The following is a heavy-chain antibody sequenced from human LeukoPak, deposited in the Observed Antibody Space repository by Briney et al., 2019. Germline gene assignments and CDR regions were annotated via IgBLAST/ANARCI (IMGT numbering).Heavy chain of an antibody. D-gene: IGHD2/OR15-2a*01. V-gene: IGHV1-18*01. CDR3: AREARSMVSVWDFDY. CDR1: GGTFSSYA. CDR2: ISAYNGNT. Sequence: ASVKVSCKASGGTFSSYAISWVRQAPGQGLEWMGWISAYNGNTNYAQKLQGRVTMTTDTSTSTAYMELRSLRSDDTAVYYCAREARSMVSVWDFDYWGQGTLVTVSS. J-gene: IGHJ4*02.